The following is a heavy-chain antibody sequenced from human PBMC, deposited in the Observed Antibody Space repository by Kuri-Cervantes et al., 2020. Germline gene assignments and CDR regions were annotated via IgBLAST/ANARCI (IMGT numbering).Heavy chain of an antibody. D-gene: IGHD3-16*01. Sequence: GESLKISCAASGFTFSSSWMHWVCQAPEKGLEWVADIKCDGSEKYYVDSVKGRLTISRDNAKNSLYLQMNSLRAEDTALYYCAKDGGKGPPWGQGTLVTVSS. V-gene: IGHV3-52*01. CDR1: GFTFSSSW. CDR3: AKDGGKGPP. CDR2: IKCDGSEK. J-gene: IGHJ5*02.